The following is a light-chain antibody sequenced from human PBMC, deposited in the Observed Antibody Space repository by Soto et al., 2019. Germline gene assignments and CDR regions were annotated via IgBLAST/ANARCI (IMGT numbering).Light chain of an antibody. V-gene: IGKV3-11*01. Sequence: EIVLTQSPATLSLSPGERATLSCRASQSVSTYLAWYQQKPGQAPRLLFYEASNRATGIPARFSGSGSGTDFTLTISSLEPEDFAVYYCQQRGDWPITFGQGTRLEIK. CDR3: QQRGDWPIT. CDR1: QSVSTY. CDR2: EAS. J-gene: IGKJ5*01.